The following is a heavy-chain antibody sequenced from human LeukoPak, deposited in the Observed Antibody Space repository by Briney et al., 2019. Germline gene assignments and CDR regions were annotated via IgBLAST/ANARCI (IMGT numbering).Heavy chain of an antibody. CDR3: AREDIDLKYDSSAYYFDN. J-gene: IGHJ4*02. Sequence: GGALRLSCSAYGFTFSYYWMHWVRQAPGKGLVWVSRINSDGINTSYADSVKGRFTISRDNAKKSLYLQMNSLRAEDTALYYCAREDIDLKYDSSAYYFDNWGQGTMVTVSS. CDR2: INSDGINT. V-gene: IGHV3-74*01. D-gene: IGHD3-22*01. CDR1: GFTFSYYW.